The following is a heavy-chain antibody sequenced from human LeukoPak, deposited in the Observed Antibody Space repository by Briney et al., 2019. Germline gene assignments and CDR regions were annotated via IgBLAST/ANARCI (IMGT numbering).Heavy chain of an antibody. CDR1: GGSFSGYY. V-gene: IGHV4-34*01. CDR2: INHSGST. Sequence: SETLSPTCAVYGGSFSGYYWSWIRQPPGEGLEWIGEINHSGSTNYNPSLKSRVTISVDTSKNQFSLKLSSVTAADTAVYYCARPYYYDSSGEDAFDIWGQGTMVTVSS. D-gene: IGHD3-22*01. CDR3: ARPYYYDSSGEDAFDI. J-gene: IGHJ3*02.